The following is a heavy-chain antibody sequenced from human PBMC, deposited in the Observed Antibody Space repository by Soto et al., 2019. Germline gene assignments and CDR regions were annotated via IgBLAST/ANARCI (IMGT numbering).Heavy chain of an antibody. D-gene: IGHD3-22*01. CDR1: GFTFSNAW. J-gene: IGHJ4*01. V-gene: IGHV3-15*07. Sequence: PGGSLRLSCAASGFTFSNAWINWVRQAPGKGLEWVGRIKSKTDGGTTDFAAPVKGRFAISRDDSKNMVYLQMNSLKTEDTAVYYCITIVIVRFDYWGHGTLVTVSS. CDR2: IKSKTDGGTT. CDR3: ITIVIVRFDY.